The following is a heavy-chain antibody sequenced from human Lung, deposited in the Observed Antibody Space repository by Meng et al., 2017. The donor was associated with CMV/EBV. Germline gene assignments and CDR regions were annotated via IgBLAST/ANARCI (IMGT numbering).Heavy chain of an antibody. CDR1: GFTFSTYN. CDR3: GRGPGLGMSFYYGLDV. J-gene: IGHJ6*01. Sequence: GGSLRLXCAASGFTFSTYNMNWVRQAPGKGLEWVSSISSSSNYIYYADSVKGRFTISRANARNSLCLQMNSLRAEDTAVYYCGRGPGLGMSFYYGLDVWGRGNXVNGAS. D-gene: IGHD7-27*01. CDR2: ISSSSNYI. V-gene: IGHV3-21*06.